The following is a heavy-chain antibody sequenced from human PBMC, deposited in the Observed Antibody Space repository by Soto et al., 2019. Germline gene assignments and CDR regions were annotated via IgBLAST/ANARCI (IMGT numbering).Heavy chain of an antibody. D-gene: IGHD6-19*01. J-gene: IGHJ6*02. V-gene: IGHV5-51*01. CDR2: IYPGDSDT. Sequence: GESLKISCKGSGYTFTDYWIGWVRQLPGKGLEWMGIIYPGDSDTRYSPSFQGHVTITVDKSTSTAYLLWNTVMASDTAMYYCARHSSNFRYYYYAMDVWGQGTTVTVSS. CDR1: GYTFTDYW. CDR3: ARHSSNFRYYYYAMDV.